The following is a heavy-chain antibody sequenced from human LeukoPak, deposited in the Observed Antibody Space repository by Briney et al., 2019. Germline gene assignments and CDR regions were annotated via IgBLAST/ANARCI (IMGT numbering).Heavy chain of an antibody. J-gene: IGHJ6*02. Sequence: GGSLRLSCAASGFTFSSYWMSWVRQAPGKGLEWVANIKEDGSEKYYVDSVKGRFTISRDNAKKSLFLQMNSLRVEDTAVYYCARGRNLAVWGQGTTVTVSS. CDR3: ARGRNLAV. CDR1: GFTFSSYW. CDR2: IKEDGSEK. V-gene: IGHV3-7*01.